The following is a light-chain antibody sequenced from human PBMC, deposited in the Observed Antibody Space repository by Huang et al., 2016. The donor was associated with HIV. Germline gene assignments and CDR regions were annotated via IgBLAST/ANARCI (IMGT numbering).Light chain of an antibody. J-gene: IGKJ2*01. Sequence: DIQMTQSPLSLSASVGDRVTITCRASQNIDNYLNCYQQKPGKAPKLLIYSASNLQSGGPSRFSGSASGTYFALTINNLQPDDFATYYCQQAYTTPIYTFGQGTNLDIK. CDR3: QQAYTTPIYT. CDR2: SAS. V-gene: IGKV1-39*01. CDR1: QNIDNY.